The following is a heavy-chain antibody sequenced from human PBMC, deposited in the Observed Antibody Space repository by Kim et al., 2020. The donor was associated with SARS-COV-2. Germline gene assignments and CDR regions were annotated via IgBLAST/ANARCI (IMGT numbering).Heavy chain of an antibody. CDR1: GFSFSSYA. CDR2: ISYDGNNK. V-gene: IGHV3-30*04. J-gene: IGHJ4*02. D-gene: IGHD3-10*01. CDR3: ARDRNYYGSGRDAPLDY. Sequence: LSLTCAASGFSFSSYAMHWVRQAPGKGLEWVAVISYDGNNKYYADSVKGRFTISRDNSKNTLYLQMNSLRAEDTAVYYCARDRNYYGSGRDAPLDYWGQGTLVTVSS.